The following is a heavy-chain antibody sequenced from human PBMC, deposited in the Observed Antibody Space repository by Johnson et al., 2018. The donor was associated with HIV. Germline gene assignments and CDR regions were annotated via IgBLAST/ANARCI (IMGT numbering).Heavy chain of an antibody. CDR2: ISGSGGRP. V-gene: IGHV3-23*04. J-gene: IGHJ3*01. CDR1: GFTFSTYA. Sequence: VQLVESGGGVVQPGGSLRLSCAASGFTFSTYAMSWVRQAPGKGLEWVSGISGSGGRPYYADSVKGRFTISRDNSKNTTYLQMNSLRAEDRAVYYCAKDRSMDDAFDVWGQGTMVTVSS. CDR3: AKDRSMDDAFDV. D-gene: IGHD1-26*01.